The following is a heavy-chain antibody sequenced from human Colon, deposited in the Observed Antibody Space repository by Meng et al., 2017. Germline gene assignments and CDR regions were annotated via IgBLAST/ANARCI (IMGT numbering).Heavy chain of an antibody. V-gene: IGHV1-2*02. CDR2: INPKTDVT. CDR1: GYSFTGYY. CDR3: PRGNDIFTGHPHFDY. J-gene: IGHJ4*02. Sequence: ASVKVSCKTSGYSFTGYYIHWIRQAPGQGLECMGWINPKTDVTYFAQNFQGRVTVTWDASISTAYMELYSLKSDDTAVYYCPRGNDIFTGHPHFDYWGQGTLVTVSS. D-gene: IGHD3-9*01.